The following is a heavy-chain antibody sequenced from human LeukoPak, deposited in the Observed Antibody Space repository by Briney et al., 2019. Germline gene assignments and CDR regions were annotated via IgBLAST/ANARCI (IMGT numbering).Heavy chain of an antibody. CDR2: INPNSGGT. J-gene: IGHJ6*03. Sequence: ALVKVSCKASGYTFTGYYMHWVRQAPGQGLEWMGWINPNSGGTNYAQKFQGRVTMTRDTSISTAYMGLSRLRSDDTAVYYCARDYNGDYRYYYYYYMDVWGKGTTVTVSS. V-gene: IGHV1-2*02. CDR1: GYTFTGYY. D-gene: IGHD4-17*01. CDR3: ARDYNGDYRYYYYYYMDV.